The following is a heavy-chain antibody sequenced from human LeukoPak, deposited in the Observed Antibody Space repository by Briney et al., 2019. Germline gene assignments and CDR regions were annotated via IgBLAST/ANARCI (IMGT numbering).Heavy chain of an antibody. Sequence: SETLSLTCAVSGYSISSGYYWGWIRQPPGKGLEWIGSIYHSGSTYYNPSLKSRVTISVDTSKNQFSLKLSSVTAADTAVYYCARGGLRYFDWLSNYYFDYWGQGTLVTVSS. CDR2: IYHSGST. J-gene: IGHJ4*02. CDR1: GYSISSGYY. D-gene: IGHD3-9*01. V-gene: IGHV4-38-2*01. CDR3: ARGGLRYFDWLSNYYFDY.